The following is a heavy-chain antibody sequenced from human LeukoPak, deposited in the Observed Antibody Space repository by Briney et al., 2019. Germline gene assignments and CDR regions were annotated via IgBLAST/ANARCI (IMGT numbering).Heavy chain of an antibody. J-gene: IGHJ4*02. V-gene: IGHV3-21*01. Sequence: GGSLRLSCVASGFTLSSYNMKWVRQAPGKRLEWVSSISWRSSDIEYADSVKGRFTISRDNAKNSLYLQMNSLRAEDTAVYYCARGYDILTGYNLWGQGTLVTVSS. CDR3: ARGYDILTGYNL. D-gene: IGHD3-9*01. CDR1: GFTLSSYN. CDR2: ISWRSSDI.